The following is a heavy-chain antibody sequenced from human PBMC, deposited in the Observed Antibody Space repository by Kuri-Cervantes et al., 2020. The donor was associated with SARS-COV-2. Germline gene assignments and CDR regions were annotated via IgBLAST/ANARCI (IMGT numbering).Heavy chain of an antibody. CDR2: INTNTGNP. V-gene: IGHV7-4-1*02. Sequence: ASVKVSCKASGYTFTSYAVNWVRQDPGQGLEWMGWINTNTGNPTYAQGFTGRFVFSLDTSVSTAYLQISSLKAEDTGVYYCARDEKGVFDYWGQGTLVTVSS. CDR3: ARDEKGVFDY. CDR1: GYTFTSYA. J-gene: IGHJ4*02.